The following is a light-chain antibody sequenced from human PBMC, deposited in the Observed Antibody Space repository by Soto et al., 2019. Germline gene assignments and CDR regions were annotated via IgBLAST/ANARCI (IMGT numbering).Light chain of an antibody. CDR3: SSYTTSRTLV. V-gene: IGLV2-14*01. CDR2: EVI. J-gene: IGLJ2*01. Sequence: QSALTQPASVSGSPGQSITILCTGSRSDVGSYNYVSWYQQYPGKAPKLMIYEVINRPSGVSNRFSGSKSGNTASLTISGLQAEDEADYYCSSYTTSRTLVFGGGTKVTVL. CDR1: RSDVGSYNY.